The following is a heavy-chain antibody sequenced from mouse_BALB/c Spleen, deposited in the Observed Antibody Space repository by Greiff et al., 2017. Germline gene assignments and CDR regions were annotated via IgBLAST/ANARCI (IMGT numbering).Heavy chain of an antibody. Sequence: EVKVEESGGGLVQPGGSRKLSCAASGFTFSSFGMHWVRQAPEKGLEWVAYISSGSSTIYYADTVKGRFTISRDNPKNTLFLQMTSLRSEDTAMYYCARGPITTAAWFAYWGQGTLVTVSA. CDR3: ARGPITTAAWFAY. J-gene: IGHJ3*01. V-gene: IGHV5-17*02. CDR2: ISSGSSTI. CDR1: GFTFSSFG. D-gene: IGHD1-2*01.